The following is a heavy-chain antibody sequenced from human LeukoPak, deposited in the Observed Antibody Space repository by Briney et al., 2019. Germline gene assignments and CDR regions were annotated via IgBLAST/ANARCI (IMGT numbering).Heavy chain of an antibody. Sequence: TGGSLRLSCAASGFTFSSYAMSWVRQAPGKGLEWVSAISGSGGSTYYADSVKGRFTISRDNSKNTLYLQMNSLRAEDTAVYYCAKSSSSMVRGVIGFHNWFDPWGQGTLVTVSS. CDR3: AKSSSSMVRGVIGFHNWFDP. J-gene: IGHJ5*02. CDR2: ISGSGGST. D-gene: IGHD3-10*01. V-gene: IGHV3-23*01. CDR1: GFTFSSYA.